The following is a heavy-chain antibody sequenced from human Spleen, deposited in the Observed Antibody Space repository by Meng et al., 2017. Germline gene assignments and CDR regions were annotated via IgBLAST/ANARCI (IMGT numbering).Heavy chain of an antibody. V-gene: IGHV4-39*01. CDR2: IGHSGIT. CDR1: GGSISTSGYY. Sequence: QPQLQESGPGRWKPSEALSLTSSVSGGSISTSGYYWGWIRQPPGKGLEWIGSIGHSGITYYTPSLKSRVTVSIDTSKSQFSLKLTSVTAADTAVYYCVRSSGWVRTGFDPWGQGTLVTVSS. J-gene: IGHJ5*02. CDR3: VRSSGWVRTGFDP. D-gene: IGHD6-19*01.